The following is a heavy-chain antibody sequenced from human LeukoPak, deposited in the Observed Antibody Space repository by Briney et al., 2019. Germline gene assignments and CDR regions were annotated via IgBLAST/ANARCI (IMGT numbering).Heavy chain of an antibody. Sequence: GGSLRLSCAASGFTFSSYSMNWVRQAPGKGLEWDASISSSSSYIYYADSVKGRFTISRDNAKNSLYLQMNSLRAEDTAVYYCARSKLFSLLVVPLDYWGQGTLVTVSS. CDR3: ARSKLFSLLVVPLDY. CDR2: ISSSSSYI. CDR1: GFTFSSYS. D-gene: IGHD2-2*01. V-gene: IGHV3-21*01. J-gene: IGHJ4*02.